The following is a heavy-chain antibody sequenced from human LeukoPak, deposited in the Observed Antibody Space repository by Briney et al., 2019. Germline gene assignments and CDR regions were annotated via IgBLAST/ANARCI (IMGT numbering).Heavy chain of an antibody. CDR3: ARGLTYYYDSSGYYYTY. CDR1: GFTFSSYW. Sequence: GGSLRLSCVASGFTFSSYWMHWVRQAPGKGLVWVSRINRDGSSTSYADSVKGRFTISRDNARNTLYLQMYSLRAEDAAVYYCARGLTYYYDSSGYYYTYWGQGTLVTVSS. CDR2: INRDGSST. J-gene: IGHJ4*02. V-gene: IGHV3-74*01. D-gene: IGHD3-22*01.